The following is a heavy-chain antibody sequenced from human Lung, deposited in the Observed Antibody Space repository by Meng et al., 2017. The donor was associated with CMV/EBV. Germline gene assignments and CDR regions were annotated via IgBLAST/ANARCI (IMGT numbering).Heavy chain of an antibody. D-gene: IGHD6-19*01. J-gene: IGHJ6*01. V-gene: IGHV1-2*02. CDR2: INPNSGGT. Sequence: ASVKVSCKASGYTFTDYYMHWVRQAPGQGLGWMGWINPNSGGTNYAQKFHDRVTMTRDTSISTAYMELRRLTSDDSAVYYCATLPPVAARYYYNSFDVWGQGTTVTVSS. CDR1: GYTFTDYY. CDR3: ATLPPVAARYYYNSFDV.